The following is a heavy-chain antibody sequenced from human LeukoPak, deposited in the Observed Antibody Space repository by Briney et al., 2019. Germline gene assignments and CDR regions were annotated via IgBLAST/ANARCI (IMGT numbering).Heavy chain of an antibody. CDR3: ARKYDSSGYYLG. J-gene: IGHJ4*02. V-gene: IGHV4-59*12. Sequence: SETLSLTCTVSGGSISSYYWSWIRQPPGKGLEWIGYIYYSGSTNYNPSLKSRVTISVDTSKNQFSLELSSVTAADTAVYYCARKYDSSGYYLGWGQGTLVTVSS. CDR1: GGSISSYY. CDR2: IYYSGST. D-gene: IGHD3-22*01.